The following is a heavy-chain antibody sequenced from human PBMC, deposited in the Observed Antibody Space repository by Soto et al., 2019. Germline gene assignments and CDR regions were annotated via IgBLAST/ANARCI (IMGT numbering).Heavy chain of an antibody. Sequence: QVQLVESGGGVVQPGRSLRLSCAASGFTFSSYGMHWVRQAPGKGLEWVAVISYDGSNKYYADSVKGRFTISRDNSKNTLYLQMNSLGAEDTAVYYCASNVGYYDSSQPRYFQHWGQGTLVTVSS. V-gene: IGHV3-30*03. CDR3: ASNVGYYDSSQPRYFQH. CDR2: ISYDGSNK. J-gene: IGHJ1*01. D-gene: IGHD3-22*01. CDR1: GFTFSSYG.